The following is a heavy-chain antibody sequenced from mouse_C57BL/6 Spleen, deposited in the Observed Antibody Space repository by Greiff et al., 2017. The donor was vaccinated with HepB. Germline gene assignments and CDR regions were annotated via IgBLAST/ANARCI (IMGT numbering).Heavy chain of an antibody. J-gene: IGHJ2*01. V-gene: IGHV14-2*01. CDR3: AEGYFDY. Sequence: EVQLQQSGAELVKPGASVKLSCTASGFNIKDYYMHWVKQRTEQGLEWIGRIDPEDGETKYAPNFQGKATITADTSSNTAYLQLSSLTSEDTAVYYGAEGYFDYWGQGTTLTVSS. CDR1: GFNIKDYY. CDR2: IDPEDGET.